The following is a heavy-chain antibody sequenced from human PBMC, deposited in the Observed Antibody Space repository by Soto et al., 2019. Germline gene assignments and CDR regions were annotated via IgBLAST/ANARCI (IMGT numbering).Heavy chain of an antibody. J-gene: IGHJ4*02. V-gene: IGHV4-31*03. CDR2: IYYSGST. Sequence: QVQLQESGPGLVKPSQTLSLTCTVSGGSISSGGYYWSWIRQHPGKGLEWIGYIYYSGSTYYNPSLMRRVTISVDTSKSQFSRKLSSVTAADTAVYYCAREFGTGGREGFGDWGQGTLVTVSS. CDR3: AREFGTGGREGFGD. CDR1: GGSISSGGYY. D-gene: IGHD2-15*01.